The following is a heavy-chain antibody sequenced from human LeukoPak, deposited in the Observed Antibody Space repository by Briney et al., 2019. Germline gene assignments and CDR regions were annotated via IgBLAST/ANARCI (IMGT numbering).Heavy chain of an antibody. V-gene: IGHV4-59*01. J-gene: IGHJ5*02. CDR2: LYYIERT. CDR1: GGFISSYY. D-gene: IGHD1-26*01. Sequence: PSETLSLTCIVPGGFISSYYWSWVRQPLGMGLEWIGFLYYIERTNYNPSLKSRVTISVDRSKNKFSLILSSVSAADTAVYYCARDQGSTYGFDPWGQGTLVTVS. CDR3: ARDQGSTYGFDP.